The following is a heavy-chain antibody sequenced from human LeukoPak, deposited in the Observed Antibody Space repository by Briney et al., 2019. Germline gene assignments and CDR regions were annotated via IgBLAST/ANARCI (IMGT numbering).Heavy chain of an antibody. D-gene: IGHD6-19*01. Sequence: PGGSLRVSCAASGFTFSSYAMHWVRQAPGKGLEWVAVISYDGSNKYYADSVKGRFTISRDNAKNSLYLQMNSLRAEDTAVYYCARQGYSSGKWGQGTLVAVSS. CDR2: ISYDGSNK. V-gene: IGHV3-30*04. CDR3: ARQGYSSGK. J-gene: IGHJ4*02. CDR1: GFTFSSYA.